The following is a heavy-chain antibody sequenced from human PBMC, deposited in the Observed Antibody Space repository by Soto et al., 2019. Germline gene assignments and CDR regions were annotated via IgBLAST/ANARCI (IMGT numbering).Heavy chain of an antibody. CDR2: ISSSSSYI. Sequence: GESLKISCAASGFTFSSYSMNWVRQAPGKGLEWVSSISSSSSYIYYADSVKGRFTISRDNAKNSLYLQMNSLRAEDTAVYYCARGRAQYGDYVRVWFDPWGQGTLVTVSS. V-gene: IGHV3-21*01. D-gene: IGHD4-17*01. J-gene: IGHJ5*02. CDR3: ARGRAQYGDYVRVWFDP. CDR1: GFTFSSYS.